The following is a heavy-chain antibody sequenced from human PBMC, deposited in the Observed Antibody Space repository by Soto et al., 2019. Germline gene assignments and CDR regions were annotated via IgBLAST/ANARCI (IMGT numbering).Heavy chain of an antibody. CDR3: ARGRTSGFGYDY. CDR1: GFTFSSSW. D-gene: IGHD3-10*01. J-gene: IGHJ4*02. CDR2: INSGASTT. V-gene: IGHV3-74*01. Sequence: PGGSTGLSSAASGFTFSSSWMHWARQAPGKGLVWVSRINSGASTTNYADSVKGRFTISRDNAKNTLYLHMDSLTADDTAVYYSARGRTSGFGYDYWGQGTLVTVSS.